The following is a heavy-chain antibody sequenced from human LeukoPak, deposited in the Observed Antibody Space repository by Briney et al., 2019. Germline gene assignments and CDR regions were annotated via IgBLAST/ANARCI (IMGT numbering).Heavy chain of an antibody. CDR2: IVVGNGDT. D-gene: IGHD3-9*01. CDR3: AAAPWDVLTGHYMSPFDY. V-gene: IGHV1-58*02. Sequence: ASVKVSCKASGFTFSSSAMQWVRQARGQRLEWIGWIVVGNGDTNYAQKFQERVTITRDMSTSTAYMELSSLRSEDTAVYYCAAAPWDVLTGHYMSPFDYWGQGTLVTVSS. J-gene: IGHJ4*02. CDR1: GFTFSSSA.